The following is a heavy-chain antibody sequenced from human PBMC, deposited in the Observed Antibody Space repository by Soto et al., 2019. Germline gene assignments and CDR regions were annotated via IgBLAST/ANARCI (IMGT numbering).Heavy chain of an antibody. CDR3: ARAFGGSYDY. D-gene: IGHD3-10*01. CDR1: GFTVSSYY. V-gene: IGHV3-53*01. CDR2: IYSTGPT. J-gene: IGHJ4*02. Sequence: GGSLRLSCAASGFTVSSYYMSWVRQVPEKGLEWVSVIYSTGPTFYADSVRGRFTISRDNSKNTLYLQMNSLRVEDTAVYYCARAFGGSYDYWGQGTLVTVSS.